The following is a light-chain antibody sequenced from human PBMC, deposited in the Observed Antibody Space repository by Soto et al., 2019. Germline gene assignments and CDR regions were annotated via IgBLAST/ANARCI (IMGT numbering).Light chain of an antibody. V-gene: IGKV3-15*01. CDR1: QAISSN. CDR2: GAS. J-gene: IGKJ1*01. Sequence: EIVMTQSPATLSVSRGERATLSCRANQAISSNLAWYQQKPGQAPRLLIYGASTRATGIPARFSGGGSGTEFTLTIGSLQSEDFALYYCQQYNNWPWTFGQGTKVDIK. CDR3: QQYNNWPWT.